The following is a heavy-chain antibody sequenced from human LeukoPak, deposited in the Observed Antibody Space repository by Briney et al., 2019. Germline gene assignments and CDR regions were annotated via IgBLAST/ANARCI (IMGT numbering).Heavy chain of an antibody. CDR1: GFTFSSYG. J-gene: IGHJ4*02. CDR3: AKVGASEWSIVLGPIKY. D-gene: IGHD2-8*01. CDR2: ISGSGGTT. V-gene: IGHV3-23*01. Sequence: PGGTLRLSCAVSGFTFSSYGMSWVRQAPGKGLEWVSAISGSGGTTSYADSVKGRFTISRDNSKNTLHLQMSSLRAEDTAVYYCAKVGASEWSIVLGPIKYWGQGTLVSVSS.